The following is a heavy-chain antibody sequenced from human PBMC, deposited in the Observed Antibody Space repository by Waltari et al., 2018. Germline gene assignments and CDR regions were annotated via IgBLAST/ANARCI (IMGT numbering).Heavy chain of an antibody. CDR2: ISYNARNI. D-gene: IGHD3-22*01. J-gene: IGHJ6*02. Sequence: QVQLVDSGGGVVQPGRSLRLSGAASEFTFSSHAMHWVRQAPGKGLEWVAVISYNARNIYYVDSVKGRFTISRDNSKKTLFLQMNSLRAEDTAIYYCARDYCDRTNCHGMDVWGQGTAVTVSS. CDR1: EFTFSSHA. V-gene: IGHV3-30*04. CDR3: ARDYCDRTNCHGMDV.